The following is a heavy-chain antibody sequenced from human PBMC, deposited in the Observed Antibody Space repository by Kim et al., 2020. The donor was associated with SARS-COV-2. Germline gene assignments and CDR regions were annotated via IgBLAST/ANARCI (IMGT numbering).Heavy chain of an antibody. CDR2: INHSGST. CDR1: GGSFSGYY. V-gene: IGHV4-34*01. J-gene: IGHJ4*01. CDR3: ARTPTYYYDSSGYYNDY. D-gene: IGHD3-22*01. Sequence: SETLSLTCAVYGGSFSGYYWSWIRQPPGKGLEWIGEINHSGSTNYNPSLKSRVTISVDTSKNQFSLKLSSVTAADTAVYYCARTPTYYYDSSGYYNDYWGQGTLGNVSS.